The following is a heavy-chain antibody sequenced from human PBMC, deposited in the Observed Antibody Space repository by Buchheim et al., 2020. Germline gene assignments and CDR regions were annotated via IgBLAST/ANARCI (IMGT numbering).Heavy chain of an antibody. D-gene: IGHD3-22*01. CDR1: GFTFSGYA. CDR2: ISGSGGST. Sequence: EVQLLESGGGLVQPGGSLRLSCAASGFTFSGYAMSWVRQAPGKGLEWVSAISGSGGSTYYADSVKGRFTISRDNSKNTLYLQMNSLRAEDTAVYYCAKVVSGYYDSSGYYYVTPFDYWGQGTL. V-gene: IGHV3-23*01. CDR3: AKVVSGYYDSSGYYYVTPFDY. J-gene: IGHJ4*02.